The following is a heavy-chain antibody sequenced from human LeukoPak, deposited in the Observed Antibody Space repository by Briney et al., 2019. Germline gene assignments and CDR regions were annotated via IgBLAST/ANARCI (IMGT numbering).Heavy chain of an antibody. V-gene: IGHV3-74*01. D-gene: IGHD6-19*01. J-gene: IGHJ4*02. Sequence: PGGSLRLSCVASGFTFSSYWMHWVRQAPGKGLVWVSRINGDGSSTSYADSVKGRFTISRDNAKNTLYLQMNSLRAEDTAVYYCARDSQWLVPFDYWGQGTLVTVSS. CDR3: ARDSQWLVPFDY. CDR2: INGDGSST. CDR1: GFTFSSYW.